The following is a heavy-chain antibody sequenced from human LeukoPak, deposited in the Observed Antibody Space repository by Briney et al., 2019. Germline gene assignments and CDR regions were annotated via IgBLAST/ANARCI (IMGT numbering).Heavy chain of an antibody. Sequence: SETLSLTCTVSGGSISSSGYYWGWIRQPPGKGLEWIGSIYYSGSTYYNPSLKSRVTISVDTSKNQFSLKLSSVTAADTAVYYCARQGGYSYGYFNYWGQGTLVTVSS. CDR3: ARQGGYSYGYFNY. D-gene: IGHD5-18*01. CDR2: IYYSGST. J-gene: IGHJ4*02. CDR1: GGSISSSGYY. V-gene: IGHV4-39*01.